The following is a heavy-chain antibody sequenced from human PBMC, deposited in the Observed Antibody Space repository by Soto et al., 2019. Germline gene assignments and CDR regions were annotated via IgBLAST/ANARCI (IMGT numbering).Heavy chain of an antibody. CDR3: ARGYCSGGNCRDAFDI. CDR1: GFTFSSYS. D-gene: IGHD2-15*01. Sequence: GGSLRLSCAASGFTFSSYSMIWVRQAPGKGLEWVSSLSSSSYIHYADSVKGRFTISRDNAKNSLYLQMNSLRAEDTAVYYCARGYCSGGNCRDAFDIWGQGTMVTVSS. CDR2: LSSSSYI. V-gene: IGHV3-21*01. J-gene: IGHJ3*02.